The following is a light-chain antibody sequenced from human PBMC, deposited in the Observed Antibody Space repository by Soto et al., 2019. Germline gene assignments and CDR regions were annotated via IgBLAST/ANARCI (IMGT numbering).Light chain of an antibody. CDR1: SSDVGTYNY. V-gene: IGLV2-14*01. Sequence: QSALTQAASVSGSPGQSITISCTGTSSDVGTYNYVSWYQQHPDKAPKLIIYEVNNRPSGVSNRFSGSKSGNTASLTISGLQAEDEDDYYCTSYTGSSTPYVFGTGTKLTVL. CDR2: EVN. CDR3: TSYTGSSTPYV. J-gene: IGLJ1*01.